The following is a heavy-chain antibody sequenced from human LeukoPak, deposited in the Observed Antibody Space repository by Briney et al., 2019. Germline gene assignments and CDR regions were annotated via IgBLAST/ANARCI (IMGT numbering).Heavy chain of an antibody. CDR1: GYTFTGYY. V-gene: IGHV1-2*02. D-gene: IGHD6-13*01. CDR2: INPNSGGT. J-gene: IGHJ6*03. CDR3: AREVNSSSWSEYYYYMDV. Sequence: GASVRVSCKASGYTFTGYYMHWVRQAPGQGLEWMGWINPNSGGTNYAQKFQGRVTMTRDTSISTAYMELSRLRSDDTAVYYCAREVNSSSWSEYYYYMDVWGKGTTVTISS.